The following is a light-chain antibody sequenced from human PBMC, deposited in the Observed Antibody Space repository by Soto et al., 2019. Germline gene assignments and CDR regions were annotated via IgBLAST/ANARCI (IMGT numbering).Light chain of an antibody. Sequence: QSVLTQSSSASASLGSSVKLTCTLSSGHSSYIIAWHQQQPGKAPRYLMKLEGSGSYNKGSGVPDRFSGSSSGADRYLTISHLQFEDEADYYCETWDSNPHVFGTGTKLTVL. V-gene: IGLV4-60*02. CDR1: SGHSSYI. CDR3: ETWDSNPHV. J-gene: IGLJ1*01. CDR2: LEGSGSY.